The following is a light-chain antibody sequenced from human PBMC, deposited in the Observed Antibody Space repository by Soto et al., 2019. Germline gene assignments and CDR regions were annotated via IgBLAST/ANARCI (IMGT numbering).Light chain of an antibody. J-gene: IGLJ2*01. V-gene: IGLV2-14*01. CDR3: SSYRSSTTYVV. CDR2: QVS. CDR1: SSDVGGYDF. Sequence: QSVLTQPASVSGSPGQSITISCTGGSSDVGGYDFVSWYQHHPGKAPKLMIYQVSNRPSGVAFRFSGSKSGTTAFLTISGLQAEDVGDYYCSSYRSSTTYVVFGGGTKVTVL.